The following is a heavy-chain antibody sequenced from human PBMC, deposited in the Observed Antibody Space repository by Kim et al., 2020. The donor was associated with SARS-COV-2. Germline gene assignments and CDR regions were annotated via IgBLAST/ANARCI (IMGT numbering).Heavy chain of an antibody. CDR1: GFTFSSYG. CDR3: ARDPPSEWLYPVAVAEKKTSY. V-gene: IGHV3-33*05. J-gene: IGHJ4*02. D-gene: IGHD6-19*01. CDR2: ISYDGSNK. Sequence: GGSLRLSCAASGFTFSSYGMHWVRQAPGKGLEWVAVISYDGSNKYYADSVKGRFTISRDNSKNTLYLQMNSLRAEDTAVYYCARDPPSEWLYPVAVAEKKTSYWGQGTLVTVSS.